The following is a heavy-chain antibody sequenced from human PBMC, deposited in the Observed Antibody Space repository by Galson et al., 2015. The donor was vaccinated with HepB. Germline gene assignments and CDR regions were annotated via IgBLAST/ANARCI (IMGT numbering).Heavy chain of an antibody. CDR2: IIPIFGTA. J-gene: IGHJ3*02. CDR3: ACRIAARPWNDAFDI. CDR1: GGTFSSYA. V-gene: IGHV1-69*13. Sequence: SVKVSCKASGGTFSSYAISWVRQAPGQGLEWMGGIIPIFGTANYAQKFQGRVTITADESTSTAYMELGSLRSEDTAVYYCACRIAARPWNDAFDIWGQGTMVTVSS. D-gene: IGHD6-6*01.